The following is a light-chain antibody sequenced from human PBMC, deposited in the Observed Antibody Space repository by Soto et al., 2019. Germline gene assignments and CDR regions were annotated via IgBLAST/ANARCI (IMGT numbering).Light chain of an antibody. CDR3: QQRSNWPPIT. J-gene: IGKJ5*01. Sequence: EIVLTQSPGTLSLSPGERATLSCRASQSVSSNYLTWYQQKPGQAPRLLIYDASSRATGIPDRFSGGGSGTDFTLTISSLEPEDFAVYYCQQRSNWPPITFGQGTRLEIK. CDR1: QSVSSNY. CDR2: DAS. V-gene: IGKV3D-20*02.